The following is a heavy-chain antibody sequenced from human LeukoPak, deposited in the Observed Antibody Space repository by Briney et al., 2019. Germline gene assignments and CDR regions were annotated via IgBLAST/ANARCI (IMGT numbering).Heavy chain of an antibody. D-gene: IGHD3-22*01. CDR2: IYHSGST. V-gene: IGHV4-38-2*02. J-gene: IGHJ3*02. CDR1: GYSISSGYY. Sequence: SETLSLTCTVSGYSISSGYYWGWIRQPPGKGLEWIGSIYHSGSTYYNPSLKSRVTISVDTSKNQFSLKLSSVTAADTAVYYCARKIVAYDSRVQCAFDIWGQGTMVTVSS. CDR3: ARKIVAYDSRVQCAFDI.